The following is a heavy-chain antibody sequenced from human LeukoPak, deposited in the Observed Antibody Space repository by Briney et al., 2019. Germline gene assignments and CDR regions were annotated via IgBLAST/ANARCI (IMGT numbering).Heavy chain of an antibody. CDR3: ARHNVGDILTGFTTDYYYMDV. D-gene: IGHD3-9*01. Sequence: SETLSLTCTASGGSISSYYLSWIRQPPGKGLEWIGYIYTSGSTNYNPSLKSRFTISIDTSKNQFSLKLSSVTAADTAVYYCARHNVGDILTGFTTDYYYMDVWGKGTTVTVSS. CDR2: IYTSGST. V-gene: IGHV4-4*09. CDR1: GGSISSYY. J-gene: IGHJ6*03.